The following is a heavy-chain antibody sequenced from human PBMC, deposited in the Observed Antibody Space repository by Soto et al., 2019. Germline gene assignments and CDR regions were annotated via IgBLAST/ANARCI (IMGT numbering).Heavy chain of an antibody. CDR1: GFSFTGYY. V-gene: IGHV1-2*02. CDR3: AKDLTRQLAYWLDP. D-gene: IGHD6-6*01. Sequence: ASVKVSCKASGFSFTGYYIHWLRQAPGQGLEWMGWINAHSGGTEYAQKFQGRVPLTRDTSIATAYLTLTSLTSDDTALYYCAKDLTRQLAYWLDPWGQGTQVTVSS. J-gene: IGHJ5*02. CDR2: INAHSGGT.